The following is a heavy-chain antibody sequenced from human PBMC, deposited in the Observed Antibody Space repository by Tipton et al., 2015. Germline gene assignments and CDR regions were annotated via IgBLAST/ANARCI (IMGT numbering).Heavy chain of an antibody. Sequence: QVQLVQSGAEVKKPGSSVKVSCKTSGGTFKTYAISWVRQAPGQGLEWMGGIIPMSDSAQYAQRFQGRVTITADKSTSSGYMELSSLRSEDTAVYYCVRECIGCMSWTSGYYGMDVWGQGTTVTVSS. V-gene: IGHV1-69*06. J-gene: IGHJ6*02. CDR3: VRECIGCMSWTSGYYGMDV. D-gene: IGHD2-8*01. CDR2: IIPMSDSA. CDR1: GGTFKTYA.